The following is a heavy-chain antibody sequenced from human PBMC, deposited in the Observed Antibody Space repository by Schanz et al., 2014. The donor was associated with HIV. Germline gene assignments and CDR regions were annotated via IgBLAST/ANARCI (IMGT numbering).Heavy chain of an antibody. CDR1: GGTFSSHG. J-gene: IGHJ5*02. CDR3: ARDWGWQLDPDPFDP. D-gene: IGHD6-6*01. V-gene: IGHV1-69*06. Sequence: QVYLAQSGAEVKKPGSSVKVSCKASGGTFSSHGISWVRQAPGQGPEWMGGVIPMFGTTNFAQKFQARVTIAADTSTNTAYMELNSLTDEDTAVYYCARDWGWQLDPDPFDPWGQGTLVTVSS. CDR2: VIPMFGTT.